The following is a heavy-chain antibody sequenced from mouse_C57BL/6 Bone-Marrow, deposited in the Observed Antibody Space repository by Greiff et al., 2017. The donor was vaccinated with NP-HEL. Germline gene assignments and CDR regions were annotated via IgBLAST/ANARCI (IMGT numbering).Heavy chain of an antibody. CDR1: GYAFSSYW. Sequence: VQLQESGAELVKPGASVKISCKASGYAFSSYWMNWVKQRPGKGLEWIGQIYPGDGDTNYNGKFKGKATLTADKSSSTAYMQLSSLTSEDSAVYFCARKSLLLRYFDYWGQGTTLTVSS. J-gene: IGHJ2*01. D-gene: IGHD1-1*01. CDR2: IYPGDGDT. V-gene: IGHV1-80*01. CDR3: ARKSLLLRYFDY.